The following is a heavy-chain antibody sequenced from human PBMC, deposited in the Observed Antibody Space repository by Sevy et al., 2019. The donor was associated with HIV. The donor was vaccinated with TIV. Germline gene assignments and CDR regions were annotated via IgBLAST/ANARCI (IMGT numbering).Heavy chain of an antibody. V-gene: IGHV3-48*03. J-gene: IGHJ3*02. CDR2: ISSTGGVM. CDR3: AREPRGGIVLGGFDI. Sequence: GGSLRLSCAASGFTFSSYEMNWVRQAPGKGLEWVSYISSTGGVMYNSDSVKGRFTISRDNDKNSLYLHMNSLTVEDTAVYYCAREPRGGIVLGGFDIWGQGTLVTVSS. CDR1: GFTFSSYE. D-gene: IGHD1-26*01.